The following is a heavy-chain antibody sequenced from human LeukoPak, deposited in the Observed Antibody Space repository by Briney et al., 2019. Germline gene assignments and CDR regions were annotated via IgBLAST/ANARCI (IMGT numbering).Heavy chain of an antibody. CDR2: IYYTGST. V-gene: IGHV4-39*01. D-gene: IGHD3-10*01. CDR1: GGSITSSRYY. Sequence: SETLFLICTVSGGSITSSRYYWGWIRQPPGKGLEWIGNIYYTGSTYYNPSLKSRVTTSVDTSKNQFSLKLSSVTAADTAVYYCARHATYYYGSGSYGDYMAVWGKGTTVTISS. J-gene: IGHJ6*03. CDR3: ARHATYYYGSGSYGDYMAV.